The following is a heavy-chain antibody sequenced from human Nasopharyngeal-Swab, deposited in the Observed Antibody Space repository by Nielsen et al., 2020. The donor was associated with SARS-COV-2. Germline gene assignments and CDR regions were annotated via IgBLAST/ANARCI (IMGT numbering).Heavy chain of an antibody. CDR1: GASLSSYY. V-gene: IGHV4-59*08. Sequence: GSLRLSCTVSGASLSSYYWSWIRQPPGKGLEWVAYSHYSGSTNYNPSLKSRVTMSVDTSKRQFPLMLTSVTAADTAVYYCARGFDYWGQGTLVTVSS. CDR3: ARGFDY. CDR2: SHYSGST. J-gene: IGHJ4*02.